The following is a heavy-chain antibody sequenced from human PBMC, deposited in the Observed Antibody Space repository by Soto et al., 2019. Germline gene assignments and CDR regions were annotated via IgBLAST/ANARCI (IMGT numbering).Heavy chain of an antibody. CDR3: ARDLHGSGNNFDY. V-gene: IGHV1-69*01. J-gene: IGHJ4*02. CDR2: IIPIFGTA. Sequence: QVQLVQSGAEVKKPGSSVKVSCKASGGTFSIYAISWVRQAPGQVLEWMGGIIPIFGTANYAQKFQGRVTITADESTSTAYMELSSLRSEDTAVYYCARDLHGSGNNFDYWGQGTLVTVSS. D-gene: IGHD3-10*01. CDR1: GGTFSIYA.